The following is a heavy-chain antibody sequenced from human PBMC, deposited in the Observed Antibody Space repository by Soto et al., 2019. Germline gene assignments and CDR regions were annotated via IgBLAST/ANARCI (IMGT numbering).Heavy chain of an antibody. CDR2: IYYGGTT. V-gene: IGHV3-66*01. CDR3: ARDYDTSRGDWAYYGIDV. D-gene: IGHD3-9*01. J-gene: IGHJ6*02. Sequence: PGGSLRLSCAASGLTVSTNYMSWVRQAPGKGLEWVSIIYYGGTTYYADSVKGRFTISRDGSKNTLYLQMHSLRAEDTAVYYCARDYDTSRGDWAYYGIDVWGQGTTVTVSS. CDR1: GLTVSTNY.